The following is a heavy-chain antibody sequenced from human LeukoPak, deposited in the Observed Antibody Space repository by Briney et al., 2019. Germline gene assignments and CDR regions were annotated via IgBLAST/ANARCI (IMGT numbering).Heavy chain of an antibody. J-gene: IGHJ4*02. CDR3: ARDAGQATPFDY. Sequence: QPGGSLTLSCAASGFTVSSYWIHWVRQAPGKGLVWVSLIRRDGTTSFAASVQGRFTISRDNAWNTLYLQMNSLAAEDTAVYYCARDAGQATPFDYWGPGTLVTVSS. CDR1: GFTVSSYW. V-gene: IGHV3-74*01. D-gene: IGHD2-15*01. CDR2: IRRDGTT.